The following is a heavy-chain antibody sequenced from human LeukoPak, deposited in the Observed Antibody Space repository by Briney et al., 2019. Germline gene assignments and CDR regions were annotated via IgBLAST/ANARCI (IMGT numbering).Heavy chain of an antibody. D-gene: IGHD3-3*01. J-gene: IGHJ3*02. CDR2: INTNTGYP. CDR3: ARDQGILGYDFWSGYLSQDAFDI. V-gene: IGHV7-4-1*02. Sequence: ASVKVSCKASGYTFTSYDINWVRQAPGQGLEWMGWINTNTGYPTYAQGFTGRFVFSLDTSVSTAYLQISSLKAEDTAVYYCARDQGILGYDFWSGYLSQDAFDIWGQGTMVTVSS. CDR1: GYTFTSYD.